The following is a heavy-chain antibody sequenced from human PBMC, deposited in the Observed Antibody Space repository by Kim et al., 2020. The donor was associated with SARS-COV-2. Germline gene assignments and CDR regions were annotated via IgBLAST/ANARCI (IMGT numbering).Heavy chain of an antibody. CDR3: ARSDTAMVMIWDWYFDL. CDR2: IYPGDSDT. V-gene: IGHV5-51*01. J-gene: IGHJ2*01. Sequence: GESLKISCKGSGYSFTSYWIGWVRQMPGKGLEWMGIIYPGDSDTRYSPSFQGQVTISADKSISTAYLQWSSLKASDTAMYYCARSDTAMVMIWDWYFDLWGRGTLVTVSS. D-gene: IGHD5-18*01. CDR1: GYSFTSYW.